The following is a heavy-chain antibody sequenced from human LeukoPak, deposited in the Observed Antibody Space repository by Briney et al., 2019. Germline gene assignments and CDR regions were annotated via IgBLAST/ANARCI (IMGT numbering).Heavy chain of an antibody. CDR3: ARGDPTITMIVVVITPIDY. CDR2: ISHDGSNK. V-gene: IGHV3-30-3*01. Sequence: GGSLRLSCAASGFTFTGYAMHWVRQAPGKGLEWVAVISHDGSNKYYADSVKGRFTISRDNSNNTLYLQIDSLRPEDSAVYYCARGDPTITMIVVVITPIDYWGQGTLVTVSS. CDR1: GFTFTGYA. D-gene: IGHD3-22*01. J-gene: IGHJ4*02.